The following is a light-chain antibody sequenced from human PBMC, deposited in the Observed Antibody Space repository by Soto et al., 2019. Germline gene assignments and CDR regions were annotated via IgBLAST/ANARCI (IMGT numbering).Light chain of an antibody. J-gene: IGLJ1*01. CDR2: EVS. V-gene: IGLV2-23*02. CDR3: CSYAGSSTV. CDR1: SSDVGSYNL. Sequence: QSVLPQPASVSGSPGQSITISCTGTSSDVGSYNLVSWYQQHPGKAPKLIIYEVSKRPSGVSNRFSGSKSGNTASLTISGLQAEDEADYYCCSYAGSSTVFGTGTKVTVL.